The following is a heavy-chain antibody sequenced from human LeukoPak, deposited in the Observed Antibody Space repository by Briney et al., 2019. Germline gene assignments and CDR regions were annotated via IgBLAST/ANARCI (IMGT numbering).Heavy chain of an antibody. Sequence: GGSLRLSCAASGFTFSNYAMHWVRQAPGKGLEWVAVISFDATKEYFGKSVRGRFTISRDNSKSTLFLQMHSLRVEDTALYFCARFKVGSNATQKNAFDVWGRGTVVTVSS. J-gene: IGHJ3*01. CDR3: ARFKVGSNATQKNAFDV. D-gene: IGHD1-26*01. CDR1: GFTFSNYA. CDR2: ISFDATKE. V-gene: IGHV3-30*17.